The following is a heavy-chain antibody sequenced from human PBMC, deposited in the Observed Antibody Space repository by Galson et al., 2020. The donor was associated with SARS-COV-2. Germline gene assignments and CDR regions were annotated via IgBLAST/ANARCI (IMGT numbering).Heavy chain of an antibody. CDR1: GYSISSGYY. J-gene: IGHJ4*02. D-gene: IGHD5-18*01. CDR2: VYHSGST. Sequence: SETLSLTCAVSGYSISSGYYWGWIRQPPGKGLEWIGSVYHSGSTNYNPSLKSRVTISVDTSKNQFSLKLSSVTAADTAVYYCARRPGYTYDRYFDYWGQGTLVTVSS. V-gene: IGHV4-38-2*01. CDR3: ARRPGYTYDRYFDY.